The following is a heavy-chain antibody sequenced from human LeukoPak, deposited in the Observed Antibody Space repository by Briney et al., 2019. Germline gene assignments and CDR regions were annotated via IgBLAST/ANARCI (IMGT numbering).Heavy chain of an antibody. CDR2: IYYSGST. Sequence: SETLSLTCTVSGGSFSTYYWSWIRQPPGKGLEWIGYIYYSGSTNYNPSLKSRVTISVDTSKNQFSLKLSSVTAADTAVYYCARRLSGSYAQIFDYWGQGTLVSDSS. J-gene: IGHJ4*02. CDR3: ARRLSGSYAQIFDY. D-gene: IGHD1-26*01. V-gene: IGHV4-59*08. CDR1: GGSFSTYY.